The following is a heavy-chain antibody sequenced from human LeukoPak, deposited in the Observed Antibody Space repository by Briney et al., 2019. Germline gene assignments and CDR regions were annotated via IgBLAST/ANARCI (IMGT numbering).Heavy chain of an antibody. CDR3: AREWLWPFDY. CDR2: ISSSSSYI. D-gene: IGHD5-12*01. V-gene: IGHV3-21*01. CDR1: GFTVSGNY. Sequence: GGSLRLSCAASGFTVSGNYMSWVRQAPGKGLEWVSSISSSSSYIYYADSVKGRFTISRDNAKNSLYLQMNSLRAEDTAVYYCAREWLWPFDYWGQGTLVTVSS. J-gene: IGHJ4*02.